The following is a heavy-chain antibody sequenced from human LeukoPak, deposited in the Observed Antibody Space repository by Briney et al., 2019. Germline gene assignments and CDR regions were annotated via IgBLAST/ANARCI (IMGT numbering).Heavy chain of an antibody. J-gene: IGHJ5*02. V-gene: IGHV1-69*06. CDR3: ARMGNWSLHMMAWSFDP. CDR2: IIPIFGTA. Sequence: SVKVSCKASGGTFSSYAISWVRQAPGQGLEWMGGIIPIFGTANYAQKFQGRVTITADKSTSTAYMELSSLRSEDTAVYYCARMGNWSLHMMAWSFDPWGQGTLVTVSS. D-gene: IGHD1-20*01. CDR1: GGTFSSYA.